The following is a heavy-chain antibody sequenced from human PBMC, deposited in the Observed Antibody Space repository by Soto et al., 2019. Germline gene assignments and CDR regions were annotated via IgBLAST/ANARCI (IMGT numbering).Heavy chain of an antibody. V-gene: IGHV4-30-2*01. D-gene: IGHD3-3*01. Sequence: QLQLQESGSGLVKPSQTLSLTCAVSGVSISSDGYSWSWIRQPPGKGLEWIGFIYQSGSTYYNPSLKXRSTXSXHRSKNQFSLKLTSVTAADTAVYYCARAYYDFWTSYHYGMDVWGQGTTVTVSS. J-gene: IGHJ6*02. CDR1: GVSISSDGYS. CDR2: IYQSGST. CDR3: ARAYYDFWTSYHYGMDV.